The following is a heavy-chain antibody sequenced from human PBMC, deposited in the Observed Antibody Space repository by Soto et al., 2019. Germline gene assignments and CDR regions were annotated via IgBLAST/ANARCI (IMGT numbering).Heavy chain of an antibody. Sequence: SETLSLTCTVSGGSISSGDYYWSWIRQPPGKGLEWIGYIYYSGSTYYNPSLKSRVTISVDTSKNQFSLKLSSVTAADTAAYYCASSTYYYDSSGYSYNWFDPWGQGTLVTVSS. CDR3: ASSTYYYDSSGYSYNWFDP. CDR2: IYYSGST. CDR1: GGSISSGDYY. D-gene: IGHD3-22*01. J-gene: IGHJ5*02. V-gene: IGHV4-30-4*01.